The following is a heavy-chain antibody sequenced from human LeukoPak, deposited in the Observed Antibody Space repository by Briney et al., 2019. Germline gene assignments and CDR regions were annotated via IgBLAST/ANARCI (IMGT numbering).Heavy chain of an antibody. CDR3: AKDQATLAWVTMVRGVIISHYFDY. V-gene: IGHV3-30*18. CDR1: RFTFSNYG. J-gene: IGHJ4*02. D-gene: IGHD3-10*01. Sequence: PGGSLRLSCAASRFTFSNYGMHWVRQAPGKGLEWVAIISYDGSNKYYADSVKGRFTISRDNSKNTLYLQMNSLRVEDTAVYYCAKDQATLAWVTMVRGVIISHYFDYWGQGTLVTVSS. CDR2: ISYDGSNK.